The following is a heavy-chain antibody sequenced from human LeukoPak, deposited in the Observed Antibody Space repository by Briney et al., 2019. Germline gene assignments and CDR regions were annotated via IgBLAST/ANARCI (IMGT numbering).Heavy chain of an antibody. Sequence: SETLSLTCTVSGGSVSSGTYYWSWIRQPPGKGLEWIGYIYYSGTTNYNPSLKSRVTISIDTSRNQFSLKLSSVTAADTAVYYCARGFGGATTSFDYWGQRTLVTVSS. CDR2: IYYSGTT. J-gene: IGHJ4*02. CDR1: GGSVSSGTYY. D-gene: IGHD1-26*01. CDR3: ARGFGGATTSFDY. V-gene: IGHV4-61*01.